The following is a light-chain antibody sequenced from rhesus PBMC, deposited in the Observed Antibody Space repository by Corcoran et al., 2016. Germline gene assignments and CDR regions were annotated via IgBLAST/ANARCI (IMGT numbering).Light chain of an antibody. CDR1: ESVGSY. CDR3: PKYNDLLPLT. Sequence: EIVMTQSPATLSLSPGETATLSGRASESVGSYSAWYQQKPGQAPKLLVQSAYFRATGNPDRFSGRGSRTEVTLTICSLAPEDVGVYHCPKYNDLLPLTFGGGTKVELK. J-gene: IGKJ4*01. V-gene: IGKV3-40*02. CDR2: SAY.